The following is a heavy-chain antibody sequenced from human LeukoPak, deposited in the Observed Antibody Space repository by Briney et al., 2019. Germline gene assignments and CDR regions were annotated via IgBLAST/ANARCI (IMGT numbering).Heavy chain of an antibody. CDR3: ARDGGYSSGYYRGLY. CDR1: GYTFTSYF. Sequence: ASVKVSCKASGYTFTSYFLHWVRQAPGQGLEWLGIINPTRGSTTYAQKFLGRVTVTRDRSTSTVYMELNSLRSEDTAVYYCARDGGYSSGYYRGLYWGQGTLVTVSS. V-gene: IGHV1-46*01. J-gene: IGHJ4*02. CDR2: INPTRGST. D-gene: IGHD6-19*01.